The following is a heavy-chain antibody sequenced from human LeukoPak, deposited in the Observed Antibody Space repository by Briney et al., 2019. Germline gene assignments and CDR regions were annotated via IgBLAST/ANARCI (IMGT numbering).Heavy chain of an antibody. V-gene: IGHV6-1*01. CDR1: GDSVSSNSAA. CDR2: TYYRSRWYN. J-gene: IGHJ3*02. Sequence: PSQTLSLTCAISGDSVSSNSAAWSWIRQSPSRNLEWLGRTYYRSRWYNDYALSVKSRITFNSDTSKNQFSLQLNSMTPEDTAVYYCARDRVGYDAFDIWGQGTMVTVSS. D-gene: IGHD6-25*01. CDR3: ARDRVGYDAFDI.